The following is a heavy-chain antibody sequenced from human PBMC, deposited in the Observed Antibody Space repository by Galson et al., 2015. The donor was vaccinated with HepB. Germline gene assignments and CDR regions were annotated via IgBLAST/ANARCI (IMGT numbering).Heavy chain of an antibody. CDR3: TRSGAGGNAFDF. CDR2: INTVTGNP. D-gene: IGHD3-10*01. J-gene: IGHJ3*01. V-gene: IGHV7-4-1*02. CDR1: GYIFMSYA. Sequence: SVKVSCKASGYIFMSYALNWVRQAPGQGLEWMAWINTVTGNPTYAQDLTGRFVFSLDSSVSTAYLQINTLQAEDTAVYFCTRSGAGGNAFDFWGQGTMVAVSS.